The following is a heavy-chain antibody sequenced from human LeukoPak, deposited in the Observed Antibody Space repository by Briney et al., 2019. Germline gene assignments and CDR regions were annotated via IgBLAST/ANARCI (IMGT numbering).Heavy chain of an antibody. V-gene: IGHV1-46*01. Sequence: GASVKVSCKASGYTFTSYYMHWVRQAPGQGLEWMGIINPSGGSTSYAQKFQGRVTMSRDTSTSTVYMELSSLRSEDTAVYYCARVYDCSGGSCYRVNGMDVWGQGTTVTVSS. CDR1: GYTFTSYY. CDR2: INPSGGST. CDR3: ARVYDCSGGSCYRVNGMDV. J-gene: IGHJ6*02. D-gene: IGHD2-15*01.